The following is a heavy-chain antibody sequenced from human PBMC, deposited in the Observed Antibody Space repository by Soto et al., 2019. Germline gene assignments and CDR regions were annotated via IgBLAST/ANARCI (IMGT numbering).Heavy chain of an antibody. CDR1: GGSFSGYY. D-gene: IGHD6-19*01. Sequence: SETLSLTCAVYGGSFSGYYWSWIRQPPGKGLEWIGEINHSGSTNYNPSLKSRVTISVDTSKNQFSLKLSSVTAADTAVYYCARGSGRKGSDYWGQGTLVTVSS. V-gene: IGHV4-34*01. CDR3: ARGSGRKGSDY. CDR2: INHSGST. J-gene: IGHJ4*02.